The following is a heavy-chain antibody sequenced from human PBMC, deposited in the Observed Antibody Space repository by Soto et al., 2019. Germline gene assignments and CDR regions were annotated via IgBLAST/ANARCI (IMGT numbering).Heavy chain of an antibody. CDR3: ARDVEYYYFLMIYSLGYSNY. CDR2: IYHSETT. D-gene: IGHD3-9*01. V-gene: IGHV4-59*12. CDR1: GGSIGNYY. J-gene: IGHJ4*01. Sequence: PSETLSLTCSVSGGSIGNYYWSWIRQPPGKGLEWIGFIYHSETTNYNPSLKSRVTMSVDTPKNLFSLKLSSVTAADTAVYYCARDVEYYYFLMIYSLGYSNYWGQGTLVPVSS.